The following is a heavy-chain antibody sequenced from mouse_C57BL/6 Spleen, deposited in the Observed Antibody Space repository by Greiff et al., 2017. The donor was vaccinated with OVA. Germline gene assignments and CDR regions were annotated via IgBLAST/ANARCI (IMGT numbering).Heavy chain of an antibody. CDR2: IDPEDGEP. J-gene: IGHJ1*03. CDR3: ARSGYPSYWYFDV. CDR1: GFNIKDYY. Sequence: VQLQQSGAELVKPGASVKLSCTASGFNIKDYYMHWVKQRTEQGLEWIGRIDPEDGEPKYAPKFPGKATITADTSSTTAYLQLSSLTAEDTAVYYCARSGYPSYWYFDVWGTGTTVTVSS. D-gene: IGHD2-2*01. V-gene: IGHV14-2*01.